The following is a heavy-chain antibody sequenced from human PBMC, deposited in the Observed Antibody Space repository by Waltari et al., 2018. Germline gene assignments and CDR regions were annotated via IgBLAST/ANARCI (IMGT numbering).Heavy chain of an antibody. CDR1: GGSIRRYY. J-gene: IGHJ3*02. CDR3: ARSHDYGDLHAFDI. Sequence: QVQLQESGPGLVKPSETLSLTCTVSGGSIRRYYWSWIRQPAGKGLEWIGRIYTSGSTNYNPSLKSRVTMSVDTSKNQFSLKLSSVTAADTAVYYCARSHDYGDLHAFDIWGQGTMVTVSS. V-gene: IGHV4-4*07. D-gene: IGHD4-17*01. CDR2: IYTSGST.